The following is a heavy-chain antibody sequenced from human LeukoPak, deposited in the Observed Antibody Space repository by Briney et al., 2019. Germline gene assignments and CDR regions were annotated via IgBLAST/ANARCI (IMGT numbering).Heavy chain of an antibody. CDR3: AKDKGYSSSEGTDY. Sequence: PGGSLRLSCAASGFTFSSYGMHWVRQAPGKGLEWVAFIRYDGSNKYYADSVKGRFTISRDNSKNTLYLQMNSLRAEDTAVYYCAKDKGYSSSEGTDYWGQGALVTVSS. J-gene: IGHJ4*02. CDR2: IRYDGSNK. CDR1: GFTFSSYG. V-gene: IGHV3-30*02. D-gene: IGHD6-13*01.